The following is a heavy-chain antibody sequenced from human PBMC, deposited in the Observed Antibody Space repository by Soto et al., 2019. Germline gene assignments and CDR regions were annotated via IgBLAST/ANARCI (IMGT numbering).Heavy chain of an antibody. V-gene: IGHV3-20*04. J-gene: IGHJ1*01. CDR3: ARDARGLLLSINPYFQH. CDR2: INWNGGST. D-gene: IGHD3-10*01. Sequence: PGGSLRLSCAASGFTFDDYGMSWVRQAPGKGLEWVSGINWNGGSTGYADSVKGRFTISRDNAKNSLYLQMNSLRAEDTALYYCARDARGLLLSINPYFQHWGQGTLVTVSS. CDR1: GFTFDDYG.